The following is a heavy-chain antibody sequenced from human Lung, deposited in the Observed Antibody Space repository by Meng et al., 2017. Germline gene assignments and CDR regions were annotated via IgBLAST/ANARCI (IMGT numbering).Heavy chain of an antibody. CDR1: AYAFGSYG. CDR3: VRGTPGRSYCDY. V-gene: IGHV1-18*01. D-gene: IGHD3-10*01. Sequence: QVLLLQSGPEVKKPGASVMVSCKASAYAFGSYGISWVRQAPGQGLEWMGWFVNYRDTYRAPKFQHRVTMTTDTLTNTVFMELRSLTPDDTAVYYCVRGTPGRSYCDYWGQGTLVTVSS. CDR2: FVNYRDT. J-gene: IGHJ4*02.